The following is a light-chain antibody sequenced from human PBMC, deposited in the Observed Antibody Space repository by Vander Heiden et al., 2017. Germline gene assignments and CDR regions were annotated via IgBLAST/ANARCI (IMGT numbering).Light chain of an antibody. CDR3: ATWDDSLNGVV. J-gene: IGLJ2*01. CDR1: SSNIGSNT. Sequence: QSVLTQPPSASGTPAQRVTISCSGSSSNIGSNTVNGYQQLPGTAPKLLIYNNNQRPSGVPDRFSGSMSGTSASLAISGLQSEDEADYYCATWDDSLNGVVFGGGTKLTVL. V-gene: IGLV1-44*01. CDR2: NNN.